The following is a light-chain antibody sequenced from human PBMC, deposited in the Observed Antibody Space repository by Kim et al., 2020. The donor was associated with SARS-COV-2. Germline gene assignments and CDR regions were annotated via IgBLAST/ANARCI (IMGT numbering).Light chain of an antibody. CDR3: QQVNSYPPYT. Sequence: ASVGDRVTVTCRASQDINSYLVWYQQRPGKAPKLLIYAASTLQSGVPSRFSGSGSGTNFTLTISSLQPEDFATYYCQQVNSYPPYTFGQGTKLEI. J-gene: IGKJ2*01. CDR2: AAS. CDR1: QDINSY. V-gene: IGKV1-9*01.